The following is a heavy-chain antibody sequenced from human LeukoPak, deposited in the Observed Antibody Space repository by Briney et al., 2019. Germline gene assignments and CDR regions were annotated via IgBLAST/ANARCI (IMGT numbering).Heavy chain of an antibody. V-gene: IGHV1-18*01. CDR2: ISAYNGNT. CDR1: GYTFTSYG. D-gene: IGHD4-17*01. CDR3: ARDSTVTTLEQVSQYYYYYYMDV. J-gene: IGHJ6*03. Sequence: ASVKVSCKASGYTFTSYGISWVRQAPGQGLEWMGWISAYNGNTNYAQKLQGRVTMTTDTSTSTAYMELSSLRSEDTAVYYCARDSTVTTLEQVSQYYYYYYMDVWGKGTTVTISS.